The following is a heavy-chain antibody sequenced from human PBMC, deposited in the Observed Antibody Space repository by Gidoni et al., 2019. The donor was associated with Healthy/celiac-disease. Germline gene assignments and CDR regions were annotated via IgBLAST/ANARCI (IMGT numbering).Heavy chain of an antibody. V-gene: IGHV3-33*01. CDR2: IWYDGSNK. J-gene: IGHJ6*02. Sequence: QVQLVESGGGVVQPGRSLRLSCAASGFTFSSYGMHWVRQAPGKGLGWVAVIWYDGSNKYYADSVKGRFTISRDNSKNTLYLQMNSLRAEDTAVYYCARVITVINYYYYYGMDVWGQGTTVTVSS. CDR1: GFTFSSYG. D-gene: IGHD4-17*01. CDR3: ARVITVINYYYYYGMDV.